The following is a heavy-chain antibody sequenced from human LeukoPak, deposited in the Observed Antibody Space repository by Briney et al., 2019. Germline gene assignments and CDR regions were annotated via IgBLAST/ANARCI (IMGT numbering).Heavy chain of an antibody. CDR3: AREPKDFWTGGSFDI. CDR2: IYYSGST. Sequence: SQTLSLTCTVSGGSISSGDYYWSWIRPPPGKGLEWIGYIYYSGSTYYNPSLKSRVTISVDTSKNQFSLKLSSVTAADTAVYYCAREPKDFWTGGSFDIWGQGTMVTVSS. D-gene: IGHD3/OR15-3a*01. V-gene: IGHV4-30-4*01. J-gene: IGHJ3*02. CDR1: GGSISSGDYY.